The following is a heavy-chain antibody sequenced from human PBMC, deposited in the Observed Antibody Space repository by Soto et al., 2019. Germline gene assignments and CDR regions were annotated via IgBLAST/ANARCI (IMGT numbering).Heavy chain of an antibody. CDR1: GFTFSSCA. J-gene: IGHJ6*02. CDR3: AKGRSYYYYYGVDV. V-gene: IGHV3-23*01. CDR2: IIDSGAST. Sequence: GGSLILSCAASGFTFSSCAMGWVRQAPGKGLEWVSDIIDSGASTYYADSVKGRFTISRDNSKSTLYLQMNSLRAEDTALYYCAKGRSYYYYYGVDVWGQGTTVTVSS.